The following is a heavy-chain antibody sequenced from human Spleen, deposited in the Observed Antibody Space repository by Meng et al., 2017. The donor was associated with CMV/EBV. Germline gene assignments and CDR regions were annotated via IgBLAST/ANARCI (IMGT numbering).Heavy chain of an antibody. V-gene: IGHV3-72*01. CDR1: RFTFDVFG. J-gene: IGHJ4*02. CDR2: IRDKANSYMT. D-gene: IGHD6-13*01. CDR3: AIDGGGYCSS. Sequence: GESLKISCAASRFTFDVFGMNWVRQAPGKGLEWVGRIRDKANSYMTEYAASVKGKFTISRDDSKNSVYLQMNSLQSEDTAVYFCAIDGGGYCSSWGQGTLVTVSS.